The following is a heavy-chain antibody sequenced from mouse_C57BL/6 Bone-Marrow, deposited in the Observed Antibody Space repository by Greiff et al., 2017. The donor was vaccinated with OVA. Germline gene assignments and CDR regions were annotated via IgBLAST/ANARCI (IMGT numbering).Heavy chain of an antibody. D-gene: IGHD1-1*01. Sequence: VQLQESGAELMKPGASVKLSCKASGYTFTGYWIEWVKQRPGHGLEWIGEILPGSGSTNYNVKFKGKATFTADTSSNTAYMQLSSLTTEDSAIYYCARERSSFFAYWGQGTLVTVSA. CDR2: ILPGSGST. V-gene: IGHV1-9*01. CDR1: GYTFTGYW. J-gene: IGHJ3*01. CDR3: ARERSSFFAY.